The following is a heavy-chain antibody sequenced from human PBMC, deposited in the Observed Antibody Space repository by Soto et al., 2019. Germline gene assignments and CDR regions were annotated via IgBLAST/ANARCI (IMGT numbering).Heavy chain of an antibody. J-gene: IGHJ4*02. Sequence: GGSLRLSCAASGFTFSGYGMHWVRQAPDKGLVCVATISNDGSKTYYIDSVKGRFTISRDNSQNTLYLQMNSLRAEDTAVYYCAKNAFGSWFGELMGDWGQGTLVTVSS. D-gene: IGHD3-10*01. CDR2: ISNDGSKT. V-gene: IGHV3-30*18. CDR3: AKNAFGSWFGELMGD. CDR1: GFTFSGYG.